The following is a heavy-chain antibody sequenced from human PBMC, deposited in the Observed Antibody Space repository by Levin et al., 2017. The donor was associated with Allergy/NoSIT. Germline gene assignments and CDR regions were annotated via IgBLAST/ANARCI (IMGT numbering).Heavy chain of an antibody. D-gene: IGHD5-18*01. CDR3: ARSGYSYGLDDAFDS. Sequence: SGPTLVKPTQTLTLTCTFSGFSLSTSGMCVSWIRQPPGKALEWLARIDWDDDKYYSTSLKTRLTISKDTSKNQVVLTMTNMDPVDTATYYCARSGYSYGLDDAFDSWGQGTMVTVSS. J-gene: IGHJ3*02. CDR2: IDWDDDK. V-gene: IGHV2-70*11. CDR1: GFSLSTSGMC.